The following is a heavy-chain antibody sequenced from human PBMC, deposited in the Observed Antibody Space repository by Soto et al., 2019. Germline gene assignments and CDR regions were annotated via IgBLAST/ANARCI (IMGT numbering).Heavy chain of an antibody. CDR3: ARGGYCSGGSCWDDYYYYGMDV. J-gene: IGHJ6*02. CDR1: GYTFTGYY. D-gene: IGHD2-15*01. Sequence: QVQLVQSGAEVKKPGASVKVSCKASGYTFTGYYMHWVRQAPGQGLEWMGWINPNSGGTNYAQKFQGWVTMTRDTSISTAYMELSRLRSDDMAVYYCARGGYCSGGSCWDDYYYYGMDVWGQGTTVTVSS. CDR2: INPNSGGT. V-gene: IGHV1-2*04.